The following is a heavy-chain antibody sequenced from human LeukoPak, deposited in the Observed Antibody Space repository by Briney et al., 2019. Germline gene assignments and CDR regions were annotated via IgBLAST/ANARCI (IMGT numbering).Heavy chain of an antibody. CDR3: VRGNAGYGNFDY. CDR1: GFTLSSYW. J-gene: IGHJ4*02. CDR2: IFSST. V-gene: IGHV3-74*01. Sequence: GGSLRLSCAASGFTLSSYWMHWVRQAPGKGLVWAARIFSSTSYADSVKGRFTISRDTAKNTLYLEMDTLRAEDTAIYYCVRGNAGYGNFDYWGQGTQVTVSS. D-gene: IGHD5-18*01.